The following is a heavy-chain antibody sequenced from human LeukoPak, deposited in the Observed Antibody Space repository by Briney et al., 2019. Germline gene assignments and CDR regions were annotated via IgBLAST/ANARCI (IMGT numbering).Heavy chain of an antibody. Sequence: SETLSLTCTVSGYSISSGYYWGWIRQPPGKGLEWIGSIYYSGSTNYNPSLKSRVTISVDTSKNQFSLKLSSVTAADTAVYYCARATTHYYDSSGYYAFDIWGQGTMVTVSS. D-gene: IGHD3-22*01. CDR1: GYSISSGYY. CDR3: ARATTHYYDSSGYYAFDI. J-gene: IGHJ3*02. CDR2: IYYSGST. V-gene: IGHV4-38-2*02.